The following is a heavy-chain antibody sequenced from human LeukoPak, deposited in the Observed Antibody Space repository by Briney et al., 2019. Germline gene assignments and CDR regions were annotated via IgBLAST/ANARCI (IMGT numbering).Heavy chain of an antibody. CDR3: ARDKYYYDSSGYSTFDY. J-gene: IGHJ4*02. V-gene: IGHV4-4*07. CDR1: GGSISSYY. D-gene: IGHD3-22*01. Sequence: PSETLSLTCTVSGGSISSYYWSWIRQPAGKGLEWIGRIHTSGSTNYNPSLKSRVTMSGDTSKNQFSLKLSSVTAADTAVYYCARDKYYYDSSGYSTFDYWGQGTLVTVSS. CDR2: IHTSGST.